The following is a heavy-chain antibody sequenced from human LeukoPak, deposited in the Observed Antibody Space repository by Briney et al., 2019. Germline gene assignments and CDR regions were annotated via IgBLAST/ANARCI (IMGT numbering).Heavy chain of an antibody. Sequence: SETLSLTCAVYGGSFSGYYWSWIRQPPGKGLEWLGEINHSGSTNYNPSLKSRVTISVDTSKNQFSLKLSSVTAADTAVYYCARGPYYDFWSGYYGWFDPWGQGTLVTVSS. CDR1: GGSFSGYY. J-gene: IGHJ5*02. CDR2: INHSGST. V-gene: IGHV4-34*01. CDR3: ARGPYYDFWSGYYGWFDP. D-gene: IGHD3-3*01.